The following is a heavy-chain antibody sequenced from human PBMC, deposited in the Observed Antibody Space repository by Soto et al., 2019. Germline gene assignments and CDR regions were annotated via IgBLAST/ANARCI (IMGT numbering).Heavy chain of an antibody. D-gene: IGHD3-22*01. J-gene: IGHJ4*02. CDR1: GFTVSSNY. CDR2: IYSGGST. CDR3: ASPREDYYDSSGFHFDY. Sequence: GESLKISCAASGFTVSSNYMSWVRQAPGKGLEWVSVIYSGGSTYYADSVKGRFTISRDNSKNTLYLQMNSLRAEDTAVYYCASPREDYYDSSGFHFDYWGQGTLVTVSS. V-gene: IGHV3-53*01.